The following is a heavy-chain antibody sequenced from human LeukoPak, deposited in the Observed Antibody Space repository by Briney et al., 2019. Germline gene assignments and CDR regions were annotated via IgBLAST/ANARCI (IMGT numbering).Heavy chain of an antibody. J-gene: IGHJ5*02. Sequence: PGGSLRLSCAASGFTFSSYAMSWVRQAPGKGLEWVSAISGSGGSTYYADSVKGRFTISRDNSKNTLYLQMNSLRAEDTAVYYCAKASSLYGDSDGFAPWGQGTLVTVSS. CDR3: AKASSLYGDSDGFAP. CDR2: ISGSGGST. V-gene: IGHV3-23*01. CDR1: GFTFSSYA. D-gene: IGHD4-17*01.